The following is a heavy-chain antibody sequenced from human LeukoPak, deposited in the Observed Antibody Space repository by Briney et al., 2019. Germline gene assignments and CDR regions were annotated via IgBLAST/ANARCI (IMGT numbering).Heavy chain of an antibody. Sequence: GGSLRLSCAASGFTFSSYWMSWVRQAPGKGLEWVANIKQDGSEKYYVDSVKGRFTISRDNAKNSLYLQMNSLRAEDTAVYYCARNPRGVVVITPGFDYWGQGTLVTVS. J-gene: IGHJ4*02. D-gene: IGHD3-22*01. CDR3: ARNPRGVVVITPGFDY. V-gene: IGHV3-7*01. CDR1: GFTFSSYW. CDR2: IKQDGSEK.